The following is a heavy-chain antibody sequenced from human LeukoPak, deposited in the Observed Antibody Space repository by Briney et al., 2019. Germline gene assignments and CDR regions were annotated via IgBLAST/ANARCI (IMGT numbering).Heavy chain of an antibody. CDR3: ARELRNNWFDP. V-gene: IGHV3-7*03. CDR1: GFTFSSYW. Sequence: GGSLRLSCAASGFTFSSYWMSWVRQAPGKGLEWVANIKQDGSEKYYVDSVKGRSTISRDNAKNSLYLQMNSLRAEDTAVYYCARELRNNWFDPWGQGTLVTVSS. J-gene: IGHJ5*02. CDR2: IKQDGSEK.